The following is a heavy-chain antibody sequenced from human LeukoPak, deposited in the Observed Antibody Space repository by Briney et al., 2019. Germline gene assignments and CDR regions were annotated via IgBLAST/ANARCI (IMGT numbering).Heavy chain of an antibody. CDR1: GFTFSSYS. CDR2: ISSSSTI. Sequence: GGSLRLSCAASGFTFSSYSMNWVRQAPGKGLEWVSYISSSSTIYYADSVKGRFTISRDNAKNSLYLQMNSLRAEDTAVYYCASESSGYYRRVFDIGGQGTMVTV. J-gene: IGHJ3*02. V-gene: IGHV3-48*04. D-gene: IGHD3-22*01. CDR3: ASESSGYYRRVFDI.